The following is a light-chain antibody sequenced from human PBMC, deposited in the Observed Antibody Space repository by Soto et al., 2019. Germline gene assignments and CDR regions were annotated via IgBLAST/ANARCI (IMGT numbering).Light chain of an antibody. CDR2: FAS. J-gene: IGKJ4*01. CDR1: QSISNN. V-gene: IGKV3-15*01. CDR3: QHYNQWPLT. Sequence: EIVMTQSPATLSVSPGERATLSCRASQSISNNLAWYQQQPGQAPRLLIYFASTRATGIPARFSGSGSGTEFTLTITGLQSEDFAVYYCQHYNQWPLTFGGGTKVET.